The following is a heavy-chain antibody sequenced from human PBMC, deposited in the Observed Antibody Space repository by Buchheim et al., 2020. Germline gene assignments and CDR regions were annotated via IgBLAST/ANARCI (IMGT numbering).Heavy chain of an antibody. CDR3: ARQRGPLDY. V-gene: IGHV1-8*01. CDR1: GYSFSDYD. CDR2: MNVNNGNT. J-gene: IGHJ4*02. Sequence: QVQLVQSGAEVRKPGASVKVSCKASGYSFSDYDIHWVRQASGQGLQWVGWMNVNNGNTAYAQNFHGRVTMTRDPSINTAYMELSSLRSDDTAIYYCARQRGPLDYWGQGTL. D-gene: IGHD1-1*01.